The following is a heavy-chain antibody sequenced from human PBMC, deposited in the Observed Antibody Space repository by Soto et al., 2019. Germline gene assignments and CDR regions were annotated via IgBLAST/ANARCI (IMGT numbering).Heavy chain of an antibody. V-gene: IGHV5-10-1*01. CDR2: IDPSDSYT. CDR3: ARPYSSPPTPQYFSYTMDG. CDR1: GYSFTSYW. J-gene: IGHJ6*02. Sequence: EALKISCKGSGYSFTSYWISWVRQMPGKGLEWMGRIDPSDSYTNYSPSFQGHATISADKSISTASLQWSSLNASDTAMYYCARPYSSPPTPQYFSYTMDGWGQVT. D-gene: IGHD6-13*01.